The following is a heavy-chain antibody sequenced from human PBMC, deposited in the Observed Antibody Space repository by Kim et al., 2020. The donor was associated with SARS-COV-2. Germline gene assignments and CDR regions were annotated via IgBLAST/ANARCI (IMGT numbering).Heavy chain of an antibody. CDR2: IYTSGST. Sequence: SETLSLTCTVSGGSISSYYWSWIRQPAGKGLEWIGRIYTSGSTNYNPSLKSRVTMSVDTSKNQFSLKLSSVTAADTAVYYCAREGGGGYCSSTSCYPFDYWGQGTLVTVSS. CDR1: GGSISSYY. J-gene: IGHJ4*02. D-gene: IGHD2-2*01. V-gene: IGHV4-4*07. CDR3: AREGGGGYCSSTSCYPFDY.